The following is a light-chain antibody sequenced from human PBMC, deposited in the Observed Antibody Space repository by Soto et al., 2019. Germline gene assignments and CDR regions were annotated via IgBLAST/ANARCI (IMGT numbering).Light chain of an antibody. CDR1: QGISSY. J-gene: IGKJ4*01. CDR3: QQLNSDPLT. V-gene: IGKV1-9*01. Sequence: DIQLTQSPSFLSASVGDRVTITCRASQGISSYLAWYQQKPGKAPKLLIYAASTLQSGVPSRFSGSGSGTEFNLTSSSLQHEDVATYYCQQLNSDPLTFGGGTKVEIK. CDR2: AAS.